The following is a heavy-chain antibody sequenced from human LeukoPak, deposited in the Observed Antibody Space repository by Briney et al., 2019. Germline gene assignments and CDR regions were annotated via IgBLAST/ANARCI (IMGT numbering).Heavy chain of an antibody. Sequence: GGSLRLSCAASGFTFSGSAMHWVRQASGKGLEWVGRIRSKANSYATAYAASVKGRFTISRDDSKNTAYLQMNSLKTEDTAVYYCTSSYSGSQRHPGMDVWGKGTTVTVSS. J-gene: IGHJ6*04. CDR1: GFTFSGSA. CDR2: IRSKANSYAT. V-gene: IGHV3-73*01. CDR3: TSSYSGSQRHPGMDV. D-gene: IGHD1-26*01.